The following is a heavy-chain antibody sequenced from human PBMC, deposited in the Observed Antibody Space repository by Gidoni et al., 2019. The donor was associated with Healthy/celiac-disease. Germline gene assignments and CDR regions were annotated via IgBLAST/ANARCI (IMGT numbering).Heavy chain of an antibody. D-gene: IGHD3-22*01. CDR3: AKDGEYYDSSGYWEGAGVDLDY. J-gene: IGHJ4*02. V-gene: IGHV3-23*01. Sequence: RFTISRDNSKNTLYLKMNSLRAEDTAVYYCAKDGEYYDSSGYWEGAGVDLDYWGQGTLVTVSS.